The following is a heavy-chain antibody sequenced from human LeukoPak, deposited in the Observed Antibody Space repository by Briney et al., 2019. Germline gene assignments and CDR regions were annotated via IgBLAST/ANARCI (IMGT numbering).Heavy chain of an antibody. V-gene: IGHV4-4*07. J-gene: IGHJ6*03. Sequence: KPSETLSLTCTVSGGSISNSYWSWIRQPAGKGLEWIGRIHTSGSTNYTPSLKSRVTISLDTSKNQFSLKVNSVTAADTAVYYCARGDCSSTICYSPMDVWGKGTTVTVSS. D-gene: IGHD2-2*01. CDR1: GGSISNSY. CDR3: ARGDCSSTICYSPMDV. CDR2: IHTSGST.